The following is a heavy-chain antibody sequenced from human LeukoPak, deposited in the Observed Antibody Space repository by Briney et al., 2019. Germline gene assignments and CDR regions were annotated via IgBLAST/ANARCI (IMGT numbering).Heavy chain of an antibody. V-gene: IGHV3-7*03. CDR3: ARGGGLDV. J-gene: IGHJ6*02. D-gene: IGHD3-16*01. CDR1: GFIFSGSW. CDR2: IKKDGSEK. Sequence: GGSLRLSCTASGFIFSGSWMAWIRQAPGKGLEWVAIIKKDGSEKYYVGSMKGRFTISRDNAKNSLFLQMSNLRAEDTAVYFCARGGGLDVWGQGATVTVSS.